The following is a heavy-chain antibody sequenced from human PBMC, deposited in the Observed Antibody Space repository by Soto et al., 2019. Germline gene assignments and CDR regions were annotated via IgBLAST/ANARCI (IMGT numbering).Heavy chain of an antibody. V-gene: IGHV1-3*01. CDR3: ARSEPDYSRFGY. D-gene: IGHD3-9*01. CDR2: INAGNGDT. Sequence: ASVKVSCKASGYTFTSYAMHWVRQAPGQRLEWMAWINAGNGDTKYSQKFHGRVTITRDTSASAAYMELTTLGSGDTSIYYCARSEPDYSRFGYWGRGTLVTVSS. CDR1: GYTFTSYA. J-gene: IGHJ4*02.